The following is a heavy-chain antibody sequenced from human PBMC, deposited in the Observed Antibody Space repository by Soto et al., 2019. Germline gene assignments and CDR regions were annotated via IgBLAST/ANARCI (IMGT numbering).Heavy chain of an antibody. V-gene: IGHV1-69*04. CDR3: ARDLPDYDILTGYSNYYYYYMDV. CDR2: IIPILGIA. Sequence: GASVKVSCKASGGTFSSYTISWVRQAPGQGLEWMGRIIPILGIANYAQKFQGRVTITADKSTSTAYMELSSLRSEDTAVYYCARDLPDYDILTGYSNYYYYYMDVWGKGTTVTVSS. J-gene: IGHJ6*03. CDR1: GGTFSSYT. D-gene: IGHD3-9*01.